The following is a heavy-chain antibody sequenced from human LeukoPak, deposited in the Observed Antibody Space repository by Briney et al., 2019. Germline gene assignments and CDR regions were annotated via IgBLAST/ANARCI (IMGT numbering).Heavy chain of an antibody. CDR1: GYTFTSYG. Sequence: ASVKVSCKASGYTFTSYGISWVRQAPGQGLEWMGWISAYNGNTNYAQKLQGRVTMTTDTSTSTAYMELRSLRSDDTAVYYCARDRSWVLREYYGMDVWGQGTTVTVSS. CDR3: ARDRSWVLREYYGMDV. V-gene: IGHV1-18*01. J-gene: IGHJ6*02. CDR2: ISAYNGNT. D-gene: IGHD3-3*01.